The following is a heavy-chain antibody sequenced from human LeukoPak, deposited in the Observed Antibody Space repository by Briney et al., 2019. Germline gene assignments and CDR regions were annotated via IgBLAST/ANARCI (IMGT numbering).Heavy chain of an antibody. Sequence: GSLRLSCAVSGFTFSSYEMNWVRQAPGKGLEWVSYISSGGSTIYYADSVKGRFTISRDNAKNSLYLQMNSLRAEDTAVYYCARDYGGNYRAHIDYWGQGTMVTVSS. J-gene: IGHJ4*02. D-gene: IGHD4-23*01. V-gene: IGHV3-48*03. CDR1: GFTFSSYE. CDR3: ARDYGGNYRAHIDY. CDR2: ISSGGSTI.